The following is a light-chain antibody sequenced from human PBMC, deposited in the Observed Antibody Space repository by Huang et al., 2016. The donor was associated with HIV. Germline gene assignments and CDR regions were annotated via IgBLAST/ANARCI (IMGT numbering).Light chain of an antibody. Sequence: DIQMTQSPSSLSASVGDRVTITCQASQDINNYLNWYQQKPGKAPKLLIYDASTLERGVPSRFSGSGSGTDFTLTITSLQPEDFATYYCQHYDDLPPFTFGPGTGVDLK. V-gene: IGKV1-33*01. J-gene: IGKJ3*01. CDR3: QHYDDLPPFT. CDR2: DAS. CDR1: QDINNY.